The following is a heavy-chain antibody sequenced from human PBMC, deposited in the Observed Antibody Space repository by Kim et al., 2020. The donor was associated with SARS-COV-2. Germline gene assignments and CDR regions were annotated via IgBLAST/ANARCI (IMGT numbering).Heavy chain of an antibody. V-gene: IGHV4-61*02. Sequence: SETLSLTCTVSGGSISSGSYYWSWIRQPAGKGLEWIGRIYTSGSTNYNPSLKSRVTISVDTSKNQFSLKLSSVTAADTAVYYCARDSVSYYGSGSYWTHYYYGMDVWGQGTTVTVSS. CDR1: GGSISSGSYY. CDR3: ARDSVSYYGSGSYWTHYYYGMDV. CDR2: IYTSGST. D-gene: IGHD3-10*01. J-gene: IGHJ6*02.